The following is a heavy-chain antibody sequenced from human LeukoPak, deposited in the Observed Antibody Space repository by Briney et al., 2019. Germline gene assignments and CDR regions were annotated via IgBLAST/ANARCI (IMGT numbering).Heavy chain of an antibody. J-gene: IGHJ4*02. V-gene: IGHV3-33*01. Sequence: GGSLRLSCAASGFSFSTYGMHWVRQAPGKGLEWVALIWNAGTNTYYADSVKGRFTISRDNSKNTLYLQMNSLRAEDTAVYYCAGDTPPGGDYYWGQGTLVIVSS. CDR3: AGDTPPGGDYY. D-gene: IGHD3-16*01. CDR2: IWNAGTNT. CDR1: GFSFSTYG.